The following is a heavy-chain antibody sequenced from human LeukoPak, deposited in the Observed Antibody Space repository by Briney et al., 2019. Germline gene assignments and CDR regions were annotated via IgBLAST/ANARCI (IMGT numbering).Heavy chain of an antibody. V-gene: IGHV3-23*01. D-gene: IGHD3-22*01. CDR1: GFTFSSYA. CDR2: ISGSGGST. J-gene: IGHJ4*02. Sequence: GGSLRLSCAAAGFTFSSYAMSWVRQAPGKGLEWVSAISGSGGSTYYADSVKGRFTISRDNSKNTLYLQMNSLRAEDTAVYYCAKDPDYYDSSGYSHFDYWGQGTLVTVSS. CDR3: AKDPDYYDSSGYSHFDY.